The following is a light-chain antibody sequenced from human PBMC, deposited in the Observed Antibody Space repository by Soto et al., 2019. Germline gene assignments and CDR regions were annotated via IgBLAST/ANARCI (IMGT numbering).Light chain of an antibody. CDR2: DIN. CDR1: DSNIGNNF. CDR3: GTWDSSLGGVV. Sequence: QSVLTQPPSVSAAPGQKVTITCSGSDSNIGNNFVSWYQQFPGTAPKLLIYDINKRPSGTPDRFSGSKSGTSSTLGITGLQTGDEADYYCGTWDSSLGGVVFGGGTQLTVL. J-gene: IGLJ2*01. V-gene: IGLV1-51*01.